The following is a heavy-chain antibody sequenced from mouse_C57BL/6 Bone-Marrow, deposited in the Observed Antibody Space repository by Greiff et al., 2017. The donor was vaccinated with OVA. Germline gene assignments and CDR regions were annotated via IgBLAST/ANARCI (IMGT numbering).Heavy chain of an antibody. J-gene: IGHJ1*03. CDR2: IWSGGST. V-gene: IGHV2-2*01. CDR1: GFSLTSYG. CDR3: ASPSYYGSSLGYFDV. D-gene: IGHD1-1*01. Sequence: QVHLKESGPGLVQPSQSLSITCTVSGFSLTSYGVHWVRQSPGKGLEWLGVIWSGGSTDYNAAFISRLSISKDNSKSQVFFKMNSLQADDTAIYYCASPSYYGSSLGYFDVWGTGTTVTVSS.